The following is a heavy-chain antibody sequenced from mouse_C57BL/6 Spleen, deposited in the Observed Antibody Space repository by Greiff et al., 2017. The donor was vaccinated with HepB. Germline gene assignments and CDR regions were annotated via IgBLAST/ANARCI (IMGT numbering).Heavy chain of an antibody. Sequence: QVQLQQSGAELVKPGASVKISCKASGYAFSSYWMNWVKQRPGKGLEWIGQIYPGDGDTNYNGKFKGKDTLTADKSSSTAYMQLSSLTSEDSAVYFCAREGIHYYGSSYEYFDVWGTGTTVTVSS. CDR1: GYAFSSYW. V-gene: IGHV1-80*01. J-gene: IGHJ1*03. CDR2: IYPGDGDT. CDR3: AREGIHYYGSSYEYFDV. D-gene: IGHD1-1*01.